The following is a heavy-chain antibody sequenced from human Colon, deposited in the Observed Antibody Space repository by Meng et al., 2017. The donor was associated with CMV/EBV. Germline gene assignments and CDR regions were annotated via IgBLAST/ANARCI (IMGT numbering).Heavy chain of an antibody. CDR2: INPNSGGT. Sequence: ASVKVSCKASGYRFTTFGVSWVRQAPGQGLEWMGWINPNSGGTNYAQKFQGRVTMTRDTSISTAYMELSRLRSDDTAVYYCARTYCSSTSCKTAREYWFDPWGQGTLVTVSS. CDR1: GYRFTTFG. J-gene: IGHJ5*02. CDR3: ARTYCSSTSCKTAREYWFDP. D-gene: IGHD2-2*01. V-gene: IGHV1-2*02.